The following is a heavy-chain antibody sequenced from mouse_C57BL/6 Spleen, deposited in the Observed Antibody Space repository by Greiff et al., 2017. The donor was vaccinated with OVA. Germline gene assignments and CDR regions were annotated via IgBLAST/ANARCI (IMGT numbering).Heavy chain of an antibody. CDR3: ARAQVYYGSSLFDV. Sequence: QVQLQQSGTELVKPGASVKLSCKASGYTFTSYWMHWVKQRPGQGLEWIGNINPSNGGTNYNEKFKSKATLTVDKSSSTAYMQLSSLTSEDSAVYYCARAQVYYGSSLFDVWGTGTTVTVSS. CDR1: GYTFTSYW. D-gene: IGHD1-1*01. V-gene: IGHV1-53*01. CDR2: INPSNGGT. J-gene: IGHJ1*03.